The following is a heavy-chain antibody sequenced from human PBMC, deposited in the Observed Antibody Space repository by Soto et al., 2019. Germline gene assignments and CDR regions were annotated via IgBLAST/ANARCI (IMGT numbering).Heavy chain of an antibody. CDR3: AKTPTDDIVVVVAATHYFGLDV. D-gene: IGHD2-15*01. V-gene: IGHV1-69*01. J-gene: IGHJ6*02. CDR2: IIPVLGTA. Sequence: LQLVQSGAEVKKPGSSVKVSCRASGGTFGQSAISWVRQAPGQGLEWMGGIIPVLGTANYAQRFQGRLTITADESTSTAYLEMSSLRSDDTAIYYCAKTPTDDIVVVVAATHYFGLDVWGQGTTVTVSS. CDR1: GGTFGQSA.